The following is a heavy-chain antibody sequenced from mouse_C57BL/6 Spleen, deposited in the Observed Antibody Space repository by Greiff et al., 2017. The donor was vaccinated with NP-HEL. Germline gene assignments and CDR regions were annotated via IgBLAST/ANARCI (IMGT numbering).Heavy chain of an antibody. J-gene: IGHJ3*01. V-gene: IGHV1-26*01. CDR1: GYTFTDYY. CDR3: ARWNYYSNYGFAY. CDR2: INPNNGGT. D-gene: IGHD2-5*01. Sequence: EVQLQQSGPELVKPGASVKISCKASGYTFTDYYMNWVKQSHGKSLEWIGDINPNNGGTSYNQKFKGKATLTVDKSSSTAYMELRSLTSEDSAVYYCARWNYYSNYGFAYWGQGTLVTVSA.